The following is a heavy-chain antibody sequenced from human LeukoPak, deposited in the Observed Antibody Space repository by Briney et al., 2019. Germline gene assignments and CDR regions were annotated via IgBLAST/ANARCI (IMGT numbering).Heavy chain of an antibody. J-gene: IGHJ4*02. Sequence: GGSLRLSCAASGFTFSSYSMNWVRQAPGKGLEWVAGNSYRGSRTNYADSVKGRFTISTDHPKNTLYLQMNSLRAEDTAVYFCAKRGVVIRVILVGFHKEAYYFDSWGQGALVTVSS. CDR2: NSYRGSRT. CDR1: GFTFSSYS. CDR3: AKRGVVIRVILVGFHKEAYYFDS. V-gene: IGHV3-23*01. D-gene: IGHD3-22*01.